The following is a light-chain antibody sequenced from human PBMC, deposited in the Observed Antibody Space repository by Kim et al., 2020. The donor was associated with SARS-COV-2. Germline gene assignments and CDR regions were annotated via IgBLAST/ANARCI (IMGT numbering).Light chain of an antibody. V-gene: IGLV10-54*04. Sequence: QAGLTQPPSVSKDLRQTATLTCTGNNNNVGNEGAVWLQQDQGHPPKLLSYRNNNRPSGISERFSTSRSGNTASLTITGLQPEDEADYYCSAWDSSLSAWVFGGGTKLTVL. J-gene: IGLJ3*02. CDR1: NNNVGNEG. CDR3: SAWDSSLSAWV. CDR2: RNN.